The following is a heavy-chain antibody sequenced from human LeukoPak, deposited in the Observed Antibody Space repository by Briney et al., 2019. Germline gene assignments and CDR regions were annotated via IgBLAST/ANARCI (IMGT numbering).Heavy chain of an antibody. Sequence: GGSLRLSCAASGFTFSSYAMSWVRQAPGKGLGWVSAISGSGGSTYYADSVKGRFTISRDNSKNTLYLQMNSLRAEDTAVYYCAKDRAYGDYGVYYFDYWGQGTLVTVSS. CDR3: AKDRAYGDYGVYYFDY. V-gene: IGHV3-23*01. CDR1: GFTFSSYA. D-gene: IGHD4-17*01. J-gene: IGHJ4*02. CDR2: ISGSGGST.